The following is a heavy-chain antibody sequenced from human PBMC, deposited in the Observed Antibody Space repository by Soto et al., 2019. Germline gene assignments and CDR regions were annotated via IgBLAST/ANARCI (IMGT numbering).Heavy chain of an antibody. CDR1: GFTFSSDG. J-gene: IGHJ4*02. D-gene: IGHD5-18*01. Sequence: QVPLVESGGGVVQPGRSLRLSCAASGFTFSSDGMHWVRQAPGKGLEWVAVISYDGSNKYYADSVKGRFTISRDNSKNTLYLQMNSLRAEDTAVYYCAKVGSYGSVDYWGQGTLVTVSS. CDR3: AKVGSYGSVDY. CDR2: ISYDGSNK. V-gene: IGHV3-30*18.